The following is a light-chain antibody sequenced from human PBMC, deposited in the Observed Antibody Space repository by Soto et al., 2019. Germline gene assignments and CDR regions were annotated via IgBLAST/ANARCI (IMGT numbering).Light chain of an antibody. V-gene: IGKV3-20*01. CDR1: QSVYGNF. J-gene: IGKJ4*01. CDR2: GAS. CDR3: QQYARSRLT. Sequence: IVLTQSPGTLSLSPGESATPSCRASQSVYGNFLAWYQQKPGQAPRLLVYGASSRATGIPDRFSGSGSGTDFTLTISRLEPEDFALYYCQQYARSRLTFGGGTKVEIK.